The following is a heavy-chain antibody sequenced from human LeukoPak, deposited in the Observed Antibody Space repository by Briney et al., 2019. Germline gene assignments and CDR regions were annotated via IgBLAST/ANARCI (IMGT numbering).Heavy chain of an antibody. V-gene: IGHV3-15*01. CDR3: TTGSAAAGKTFDY. CDR1: GFTFSNAW. Sequence: PGGSLRLSCAASGFTFSNAWMSWVRQAPGKGLEWVGRIKSKTDGGTTDYAAPVKGRFTISRDDSKNTLYLQTNSLKTEDTAVYYCTTGSAAAGKTFDYWGQGTLVTVSS. D-gene: IGHD6-13*01. J-gene: IGHJ4*02. CDR2: IKSKTDGGTT.